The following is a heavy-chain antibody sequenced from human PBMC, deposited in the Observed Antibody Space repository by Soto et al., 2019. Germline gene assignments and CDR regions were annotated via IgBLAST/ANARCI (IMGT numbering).Heavy chain of an antibody. CDR3: AKDVSPIMITFGGVIVGLDY. CDR1: GFTFSSYA. V-gene: IGHV3-23*01. Sequence: SLRLSCAASGFTFSSYAMSWVRQAPGKGLEWVSAISGSGGSTYYADSVKGRFTISRDNSKNTLHLQMNSLRAEDTAVYYCAKDVSPIMITFGGVIVGLDYWGQGTLVTVSS. D-gene: IGHD3-16*02. CDR2: ISGSGGST. J-gene: IGHJ4*02.